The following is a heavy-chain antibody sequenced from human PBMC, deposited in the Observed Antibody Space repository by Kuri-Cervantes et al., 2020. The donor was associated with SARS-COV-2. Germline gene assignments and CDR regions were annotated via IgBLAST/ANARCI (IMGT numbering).Heavy chain of an antibody. J-gene: IGHJ3*02. CDR2: IKKDGSEK. D-gene: IGHD6-19*01. V-gene: IGHV3-7*01. CDR3: AREQWLELDAFDI. CDR1: GFSFSMYW. Sequence: ESLKISCAASGFSFSMYWMSWVRQAPGKGLEWVANIKKDGSEKYYVDSVKGRFTISRDNAKNSLYLQMNSLRAEDTAVYYCAREQWLELDAFDIWGQGTMVTVSS.